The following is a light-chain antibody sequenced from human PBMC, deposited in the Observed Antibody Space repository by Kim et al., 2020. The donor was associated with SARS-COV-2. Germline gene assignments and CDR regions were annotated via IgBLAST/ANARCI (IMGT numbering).Light chain of an antibody. V-gene: IGLV3-21*02. J-gene: IGLJ1*01. CDR2: YDG. CDR3: QVWDSSSDSYV. Sequence: APGRTAKSTWGGNNMGSKGVQCHKQKPGWAPVVVRYYDGDRPAGIPGRFAGYNSGNAATLTISRVEDEDEADYYCQVWDSSSDSYVFGTGTKVTVL. CDR1: NMGSKG.